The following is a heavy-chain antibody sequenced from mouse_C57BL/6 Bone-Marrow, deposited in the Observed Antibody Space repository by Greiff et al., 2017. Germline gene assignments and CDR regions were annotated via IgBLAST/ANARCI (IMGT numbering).Heavy chain of an antibody. V-gene: IGHV14-4*01. Sequence: VHVKQSGAELVRPGASVKLSCTASGFNIKDDYMHWVKQRPEQGLEWIGWIDPENGDTEYASKFQGKATITADTSSTTAYLQLSSLTSEDTAVYYCTPLITTVVATVDYWGQGTTLTVSS. CDR3: TPLITTVVATVDY. J-gene: IGHJ2*01. CDR2: IDPENGDT. D-gene: IGHD1-1*01. CDR1: GFNIKDDY.